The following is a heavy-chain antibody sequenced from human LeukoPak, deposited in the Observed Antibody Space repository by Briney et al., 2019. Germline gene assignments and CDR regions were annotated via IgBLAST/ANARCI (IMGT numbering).Heavy chain of an antibody. CDR3: ARVYQGVSLFDGIDY. CDR2: ISTSSSYI. J-gene: IGHJ4*02. Sequence: GGSLRLSCAGSGFTFSSYWMHWVRQAPGKGLEWVSSISTSSSYINYADSVKGRFTISRDNAKKSLYLQMNSLRAEDTAVYYCARVYQGVSLFDGIDYWGQGTLVTVSS. V-gene: IGHV3-21*01. D-gene: IGHD3-10*01. CDR1: GFTFSSYW.